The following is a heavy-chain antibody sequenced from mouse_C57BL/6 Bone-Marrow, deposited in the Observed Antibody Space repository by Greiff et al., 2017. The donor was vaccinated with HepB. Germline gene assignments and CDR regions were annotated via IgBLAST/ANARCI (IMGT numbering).Heavy chain of an antibody. V-gene: IGHV1-53*01. CDR2: IKPSNGGT. CDR1: GYTFTSYW. J-gene: IGHJ1*03. D-gene: IGHD2-5*01. CDR3: AKMSNCYWYFDV. Sequence: QVQLQQPGTELVKPGASVKLSCKASGYTFTSYWMHWVKQRPGQGLEWIGNIKPSNGGTNYNEKFKSKATLTVDKSSSTAYMQLSSLTSEDSAVYYCAKMSNCYWYFDVWGTGTTVTVSS.